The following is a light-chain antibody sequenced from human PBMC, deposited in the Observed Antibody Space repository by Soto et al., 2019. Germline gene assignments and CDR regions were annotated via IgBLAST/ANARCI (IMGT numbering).Light chain of an antibody. V-gene: IGLV2-23*01. J-gene: IGLJ2*01. CDR3: FAYASSSTVV. CDR1: SSDVGSYNL. CDR2: EGS. Sequence: QSALTQPASASGSPGQSITISCTGTSSDVGSYNLVSWYQQHPGKAPKLMIYEGSKRPSGVSNRFSGSKSGNTASLTISGLQAEDEADYYCFAYASSSTVVFGGGTKLTVL.